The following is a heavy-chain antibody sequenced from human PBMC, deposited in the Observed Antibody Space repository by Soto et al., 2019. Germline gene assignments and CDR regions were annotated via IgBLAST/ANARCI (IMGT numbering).Heavy chain of an antibody. CDR3: ARDGAVAGDSNFDY. CDR1: GYTFTSSA. CDR2: INAGNGNI. V-gene: IGHV1-3*01. Sequence: GASVKVSCKASGYTFTSSAIHWLRQAPGQGLEWMGWINAGNGNIKHSQKFQHRVTITRDTSASTAYMELSSLRLEDTAVYYCARDGAVAGDSNFDYWGQGTLVTVSS. J-gene: IGHJ4*02. D-gene: IGHD6-19*01.